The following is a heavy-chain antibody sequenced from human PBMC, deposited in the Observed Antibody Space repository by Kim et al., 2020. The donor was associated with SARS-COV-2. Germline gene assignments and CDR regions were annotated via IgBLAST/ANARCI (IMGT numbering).Heavy chain of an antibody. J-gene: IGHJ5*02. CDR3: AKDNRYYYESSSGWFDP. CDR1: GFRFDDFA. Sequence: GGSLRLSCAASGFRFDDFAMHWVRQAPGKGLEWVSGISWNSDSRDYADSVKGRFTISRDNAKNSLYLQMNSLRPEDTALYYCAKDNRYYYESSSGWFDPWGQGTLVTVSS. CDR2: ISWNSDSR. V-gene: IGHV3-9*01. D-gene: IGHD3-22*01.